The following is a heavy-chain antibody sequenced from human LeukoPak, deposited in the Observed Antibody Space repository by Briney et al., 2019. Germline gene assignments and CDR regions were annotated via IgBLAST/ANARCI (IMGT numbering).Heavy chain of an antibody. D-gene: IGHD4-17*01. J-gene: IGHJ6*02. CDR1: GYTFTSHD. CDR3: ARVSTTVTTFNYYYYGMDV. CDR2: INAGNGNT. Sequence: ASVKVSCKASGYTFTSHDINWVRQATGQGLEWMGWINAGNGNTKYSQKFQGRVTITRDTSASTAYMELSSLRSEDTAVYYCARVSTTVTTFNYYYYGMDVWGQGTTVTVSS. V-gene: IGHV1-3*01.